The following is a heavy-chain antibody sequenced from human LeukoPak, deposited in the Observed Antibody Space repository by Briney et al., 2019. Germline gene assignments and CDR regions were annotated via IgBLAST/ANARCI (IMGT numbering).Heavy chain of an antibody. CDR2: IYTSGST. V-gene: IGHV4-61*02. CDR1: GGSISSGSYY. D-gene: IGHD5-24*01. CDR3: ARDLGDGYNSHYYYYYMDV. J-gene: IGHJ6*03. Sequence: SETLSLTCTVSGGSISSGSYYWSWIRQPAGKGLGWIGRIYTSGSTNYNPSLKSRVTISVDTSKNQFSLKLSSVTAADTAVYYCARDLGDGYNSHYYYYYMDVWGKGTTVTISS.